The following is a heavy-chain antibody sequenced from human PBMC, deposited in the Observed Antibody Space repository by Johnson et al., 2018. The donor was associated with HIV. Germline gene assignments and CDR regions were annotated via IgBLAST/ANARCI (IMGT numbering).Heavy chain of an antibody. V-gene: IGHV3-66*01. CDR3: ATYNFWSSYAFDI. Sequence: VQLVESGGGVVQPGKSLRLFCAASGFTVSSNYMSWVRQAPGKGLGWVSLIYSGGSTYYADSVKGRFTISRDNSKRMLYLQMDSLTAEDTAVYYCATYNFWSSYAFDIWGQGTTVTVSS. CDR2: IYSGGST. CDR1: GFTVSSNY. D-gene: IGHD3-3*01. J-gene: IGHJ3*02.